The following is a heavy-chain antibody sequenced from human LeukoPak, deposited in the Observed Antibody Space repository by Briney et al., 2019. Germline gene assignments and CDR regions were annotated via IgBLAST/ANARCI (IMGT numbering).Heavy chain of an antibody. Sequence: ASVKVSCKASGYTFTGYYMHWVRQAPGQGLEWMGWINPNSGGTNYAQKFQGRATMTRDTSISTAYMELSRLRSDDTAVYYCARVRAGAAAVVGRYFDCWGQGTLVTVSS. J-gene: IGHJ4*02. D-gene: IGHD6-13*01. CDR3: ARVRAGAAAVVGRYFDC. V-gene: IGHV1-2*02. CDR1: GYTFTGYY. CDR2: INPNSGGT.